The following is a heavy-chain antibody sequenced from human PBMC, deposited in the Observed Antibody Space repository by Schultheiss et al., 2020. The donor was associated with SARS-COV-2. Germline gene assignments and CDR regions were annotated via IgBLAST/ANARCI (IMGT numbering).Heavy chain of an antibody. CDR1: GGSFSGYY. Sequence: SETLSLTCAVYGGSFSGYYWSWIRQPPGKGLEWIGEINHSGSTNYNPSLKSRVTISVDTSKNQFSLKLSSVIAADTAVYYWASEYDYGDYGPFNYWGQGTLVTVSS. CDR3: ASEYDYGDYGPFNY. V-gene: IGHV4-34*01. CDR2: INHSGST. J-gene: IGHJ4*02. D-gene: IGHD4-17*01.